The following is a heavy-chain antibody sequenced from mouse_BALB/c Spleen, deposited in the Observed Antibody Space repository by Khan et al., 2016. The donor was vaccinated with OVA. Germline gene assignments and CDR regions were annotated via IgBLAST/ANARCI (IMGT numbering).Heavy chain of an antibody. Sequence: EVKLLESGGGLVQPGGSLKLSCAASGFDFSRYWMSWVRQAPGKGLEWIGEINPDSSPINYTPSLKDKFIISRDNAKNTLYLQMSKVRSEDTALYYCARPYRYDGSAGFAYWGQGTLVTVSA. V-gene: IGHV4-1*02. D-gene: IGHD2-14*01. CDR1: GFDFSRYW. CDR3: ARPYRYDGSAGFAY. CDR2: INPDSSPI. J-gene: IGHJ3*01.